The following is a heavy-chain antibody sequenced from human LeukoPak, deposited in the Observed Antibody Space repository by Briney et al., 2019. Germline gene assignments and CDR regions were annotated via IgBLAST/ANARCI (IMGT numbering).Heavy chain of an antibody. Sequence: GGSLRVSCAASGFTFSSYAMHWVRQAPGKGLEWVAAIGKDGTDKYYADSVKGRFTTSRDNSKNTLYLQMNSLRPEDTAVYYCAKREYCSGGSCYHFDYWGQGTRVTVSS. V-gene: IGHV3-30*02. CDR1: GFTFSSYA. J-gene: IGHJ4*02. D-gene: IGHD2-15*01. CDR2: IGKDGTDK. CDR3: AKREYCSGGSCYHFDY.